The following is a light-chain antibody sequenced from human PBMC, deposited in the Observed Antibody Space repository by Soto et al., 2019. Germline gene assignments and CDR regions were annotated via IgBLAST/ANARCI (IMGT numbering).Light chain of an antibody. CDR1: RSNIGSNY. V-gene: IGLV1-47*01. CDR2: RND. CDR3: SAWDDSLSGSLE. Sequence: QSVLTQPPSASGTPGQRVTISCSGSRSNIGSNYVYWYQQLPGTAPKLLISRNDQRPSGVPDRFSGSKSGTSASLAIIGLRSEDEADYYCSAWDDSLSGSLEFGGGTKLTVL. J-gene: IGLJ2*01.